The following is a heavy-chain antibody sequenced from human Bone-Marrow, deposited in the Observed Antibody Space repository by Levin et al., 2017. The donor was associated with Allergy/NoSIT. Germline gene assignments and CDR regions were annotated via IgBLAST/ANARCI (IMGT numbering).Heavy chain of an antibody. CDR3: VRRADAAPAAIDL. D-gene: IGHD6-25*01. CDR2: ISTTGLTI. V-gene: IGHV3-11*01. CDR1: GFKFSDYY. J-gene: IGHJ5*02. Sequence: PGESLKISCAASGFKFSDYYLSWVRQIPGKGLEWISFISTTGLTIFYSDSVKGRFTISRDDAQRTVYLQLDSLRAEDTAIYYCVRRADAAPAAIDLWGQGTLVTVSS.